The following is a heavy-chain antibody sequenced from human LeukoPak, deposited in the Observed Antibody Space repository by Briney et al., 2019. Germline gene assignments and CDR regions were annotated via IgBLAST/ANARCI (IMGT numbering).Heavy chain of an antibody. Sequence: PGGSLRLSCAASGFTFDDYGMSWVRQAPGKGLEWVSGINWNGGGTGYADSVKGRFTISRDNAKNSLFLQMNSLRAEDTAVYYCARVLRYCSGGNCYSGGLGYMDVWGKGTTVTISS. V-gene: IGHV3-20*04. D-gene: IGHD2-15*01. CDR3: ARVLRYCSGGNCYSGGLGYMDV. J-gene: IGHJ6*03. CDR1: GFTFDDYG. CDR2: INWNGGGT.